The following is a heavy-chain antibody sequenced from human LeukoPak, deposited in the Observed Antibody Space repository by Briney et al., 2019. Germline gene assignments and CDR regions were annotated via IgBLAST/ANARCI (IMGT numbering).Heavy chain of an antibody. D-gene: IGHD5-24*01. CDR1: GYTVTSYY. J-gene: IGHJ6*02. Sequence: ASVKVSCKASGYTVTSYYMHWVRQAPGQGLEWMAILNPSGGSSDYAQKFQGRATLTRATSTGTVYMELSSLRSEDTAVYYCASVYKHGMDVWGQGTTVIVSS. V-gene: IGHV1-46*01. CDR2: LNPSGGSS. CDR3: ASVYKHGMDV.